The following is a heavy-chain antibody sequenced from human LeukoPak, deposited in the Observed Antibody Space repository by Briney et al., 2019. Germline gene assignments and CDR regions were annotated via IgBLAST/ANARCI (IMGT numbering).Heavy chain of an antibody. CDR1: GFTFSSYS. CDR2: ISSSSSTI. D-gene: IGHD2-2*01. Sequence: GGSLRLSCAASGFTFSSYSMNWVRQAPGKGLEWVSYISSSSSTIYYADSVNGRFTISRDNSKTTLYLQLNSLRAEDTAVYYCARRYCSTCPTGHAFDLWGQGTMVTVSS. CDR3: ARRYCSTCPTGHAFDL. V-gene: IGHV3-48*01. J-gene: IGHJ3*01.